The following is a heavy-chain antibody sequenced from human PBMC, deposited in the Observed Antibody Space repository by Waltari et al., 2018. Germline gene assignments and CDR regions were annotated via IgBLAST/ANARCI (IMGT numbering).Heavy chain of an antibody. V-gene: IGHV3-7*01. CDR3: ARDQWFAFDI. CDR2: IMTDGSEE. Sequence: EVQLVESGGGLVQPGGSLRLSCAASGFTLGSYWMSWVSQAPGKGLEWVANIMTDGSEEYYVDSVRGRFTISRDNAKNSLLLQMNSLRPEDTAVYYCARDQWFAFDIWGQGTMVTVSS. D-gene: IGHD3-22*01. J-gene: IGHJ3*02. CDR1: GFTLGSYW.